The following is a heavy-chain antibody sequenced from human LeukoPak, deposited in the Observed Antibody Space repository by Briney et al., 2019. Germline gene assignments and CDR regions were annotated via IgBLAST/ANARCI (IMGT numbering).Heavy chain of an antibody. V-gene: IGHV4-34*01. CDR2: INHSGST. D-gene: IGHD5-18*01. J-gene: IGHJ6*02. CDR1: GGSFSGYY. CDR3: ARGYSYGRSYYYYGMDV. Sequence: PSETLSLTCAVYGGSFSGYYWSWIRQPPGKGLEWIGEINHSGSTNYNPSLKSRVTISVDTSKNQFSLKLSSVTAADTAVYYCARGYSYGRSYYYYGMDVWGQGTTVTVSS.